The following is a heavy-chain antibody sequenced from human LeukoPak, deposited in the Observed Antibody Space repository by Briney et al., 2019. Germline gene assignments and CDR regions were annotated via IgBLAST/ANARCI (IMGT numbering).Heavy chain of an antibody. CDR3: ARATTTVTTFPYYFDY. CDR2: IYYNGST. Sequence: PSETLSLTCTVSGGSISSYYWSWIRQPPGKGLEWIGYIYYNGSTNYNPSLKSRVTISVDTSKNQFSLKLSSVTAADTAVYYCARATTTVTTFPYYFDYWGQGTLVTVSS. CDR1: GGSISSYY. J-gene: IGHJ4*02. D-gene: IGHD4-17*01. V-gene: IGHV4-59*01.